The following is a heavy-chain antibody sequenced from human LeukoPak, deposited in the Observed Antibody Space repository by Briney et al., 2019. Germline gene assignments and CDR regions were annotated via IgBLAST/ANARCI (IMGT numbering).Heavy chain of an antibody. Sequence: SGGSLRLSCAASGFTFSSYWMSWVRQAPGKGLEWVANIKQDGSEKYYVDSVKDRFTISRDNAKNSLYLQMNSLRAEDTAVYYCARENYDILTGSNWFDPWGQGTLVTVSS. CDR1: GFTFSSYW. CDR2: IKQDGSEK. CDR3: ARENYDILTGSNWFDP. D-gene: IGHD3-9*01. V-gene: IGHV3-7*03. J-gene: IGHJ5*02.